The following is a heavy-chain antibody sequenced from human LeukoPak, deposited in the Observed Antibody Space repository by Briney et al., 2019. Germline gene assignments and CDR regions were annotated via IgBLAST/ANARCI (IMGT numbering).Heavy chain of an antibody. V-gene: IGHV3-66*01. D-gene: IGHD3-22*01. CDR3: ARGYDSGGYY. CDR1: GFTVSSHY. J-gene: IGHJ4*02. CDR2: IYSGGAT. Sequence: GGSLRLSCAASGFTVSSHYMNWVRQAPGKGLEWVSIIYSGGATYYADSVKGRFTISRDKSKNTLYLQMNSLRAGDTAVYYCARGYDSGGYYWGQGTLVTVSS.